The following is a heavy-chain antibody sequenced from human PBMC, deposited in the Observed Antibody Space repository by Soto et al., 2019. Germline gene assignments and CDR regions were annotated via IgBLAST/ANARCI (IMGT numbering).Heavy chain of an antibody. D-gene: IGHD6-19*01. V-gene: IGHV1-18*01. CDR3: ARVAEGSYYYYYMDV. CDR2: ISAYNGNT. CDR1: GYTLTDFG. J-gene: IGHJ6*03. Sequence: ASVKVSCKASGYTLTDFGISWVRQAPGQGLEWMGWISAYNGNTNYAQKLQGRVTMTTDTSTSTAYMELRSLRSDDTAVYYCARVAEGSYYYYYMDVWGKGTTVTVSS.